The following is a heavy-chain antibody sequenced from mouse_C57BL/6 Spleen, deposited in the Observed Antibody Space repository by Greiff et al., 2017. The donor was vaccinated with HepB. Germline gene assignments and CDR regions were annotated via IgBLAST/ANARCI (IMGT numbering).Heavy chain of an antibody. J-gene: IGHJ4*01. D-gene: IGHD1-1*01. CDR1: GYTFTSYW. CDR3: AKSPITTVVANDAMDY. V-gene: IGHV1-64*01. CDR2: IHPNSGST. Sequence: VQLQQPGAELVKPGASVKLSCKASGYTFTSYWMHWVKQRPGQGLEWIGMIHPNSGSTNYNEKFKSKATLTVDKSSSTAYMQLSSLTSEDSAVYYCAKSPITTVVANDAMDYWGQGTSVTVSS.